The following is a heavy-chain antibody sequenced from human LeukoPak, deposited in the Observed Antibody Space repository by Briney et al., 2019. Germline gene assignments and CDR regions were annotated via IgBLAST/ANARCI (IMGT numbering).Heavy chain of an antibody. J-gene: IGHJ4*02. CDR3: AIRVAAVGMGY. D-gene: IGHD6-13*01. V-gene: IGHV1-2*02. CDR1: GYTFTGFY. CDR2: INPNSGGT. Sequence: ASVKVSCRASGYTFTGFYMQWVRQAPGQGLEWMGCINPNSGGTNYAQRFQGRVTMTRDTSISTAYMELSSLRSDDTAVYYCAIRVAAVGMGYWGQGTLVTASS.